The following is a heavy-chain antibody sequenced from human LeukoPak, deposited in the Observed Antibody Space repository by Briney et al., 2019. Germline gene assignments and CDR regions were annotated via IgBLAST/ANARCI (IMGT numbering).Heavy chain of an antibody. D-gene: IGHD2-15*01. V-gene: IGHV1-46*03. CDR2: INPSGGST. Sequence: ASVKVSCKASGYTFTSYYMHWVRQAPGQGLEWMGIINPSGGSTSYAQKFQGRVTMTRDTSTSTVYMELSSLRSVDTAVYYCARAVGWCSGGSCYSLDYFDYWGQGTPVTVSS. J-gene: IGHJ4*02. CDR1: GYTFTSYY. CDR3: ARAVGWCSGGSCYSLDYFDY.